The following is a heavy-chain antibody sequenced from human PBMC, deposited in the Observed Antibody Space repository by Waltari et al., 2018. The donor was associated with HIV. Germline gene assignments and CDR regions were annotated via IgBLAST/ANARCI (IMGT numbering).Heavy chain of an antibody. V-gene: IGHV5-51*03. CDR1: GYTFTNYW. J-gene: IGHJ5*01. CDR2: NYPHTYRV. D-gene: IGHD3-10*01. Sequence: EVRLVQSGAVVKRPGDSLKISCKTSGYTFTNYWIGWVGQTAGNVLVWIGVNYPHTYRVHYNPSFHGRGSISTDWSTRTVYLEWRSLTALDTGVYYCARRPDYGGDWFDSWGQGTLVSVSS. CDR3: ARRPDYGGDWFDS.